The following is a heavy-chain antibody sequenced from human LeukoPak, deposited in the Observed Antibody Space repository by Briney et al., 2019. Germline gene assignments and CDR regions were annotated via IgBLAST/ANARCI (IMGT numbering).Heavy chain of an antibody. CDR3: AKDGTTAMVTVIYYYMDV. D-gene: IGHD5-18*01. V-gene: IGHV3-30*04. Sequence: GGSLRLSCAASGFTFSSYAMHWVRQAPGKGLEWVAVISYDGSNKYYADSVKGRFTISRDNSKNTLYLQMNSLRAEDTAVYYCAKDGTTAMVTVIYYYMDVRGKGTTVTVSS. CDR2: ISYDGSNK. CDR1: GFTFSSYA. J-gene: IGHJ6*03.